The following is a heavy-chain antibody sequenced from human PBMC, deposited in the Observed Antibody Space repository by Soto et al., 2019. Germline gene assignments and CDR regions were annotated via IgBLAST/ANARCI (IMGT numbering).Heavy chain of an antibody. D-gene: IGHD6-6*01. CDR3: ARVPDSSSPAYYYYYYGMDV. J-gene: IGHJ6*02. CDR1: GDSVSSNSAA. CDR2: TYYRSKWYN. Sequence: SQTLSLTCAISGDSVSSNSAAWNWIRQSPSRGLEWLGRTYYRSKWYNDYAVSAKSRITINPDTSKNQFSLQLNSVTPEDTAVYYCARVPDSSSPAYYYYYYGMDVWGQGTTVTVSS. V-gene: IGHV6-1*01.